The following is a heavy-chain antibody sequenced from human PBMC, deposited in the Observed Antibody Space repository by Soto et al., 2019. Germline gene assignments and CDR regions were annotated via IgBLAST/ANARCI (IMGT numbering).Heavy chain of an antibody. CDR3: ARDFEQSTPLDY. Sequence: GLWLRLRWGVAECTCGDYSRIWVRQAPGKGLEWVSSISSSSSYIYYADSVKGRFTISRDNAKNSLYLQMNSLRAEDSAVYYCARDFEQSTPLDYWCQGTLVTV. V-gene: IGHV3-21*01. J-gene: IGHJ4*02. CDR1: ECTCGDYS. CDR2: ISSSSSYI.